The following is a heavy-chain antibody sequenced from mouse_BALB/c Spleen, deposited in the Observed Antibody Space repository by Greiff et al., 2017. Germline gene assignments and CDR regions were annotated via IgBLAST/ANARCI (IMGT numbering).Heavy chain of an antibody. Sequence: EVQRVESGGGLVQPGGSLKLSCAASGFTFSSYGMSWVRQTPDKRLELVATINSNGGSTYYPDSVKGRFTISRDNAKNTLYLQMSSLKSEDTAMYYCAAYDGYYWGQGTTLTVSS. CDR2: INSNGGST. CDR1: GFTFSSYG. V-gene: IGHV5-6-3*01. D-gene: IGHD2-3*01. J-gene: IGHJ2*01. CDR3: AAYDGYY.